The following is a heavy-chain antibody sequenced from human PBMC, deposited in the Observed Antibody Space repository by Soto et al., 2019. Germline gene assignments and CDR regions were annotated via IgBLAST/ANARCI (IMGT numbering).Heavy chain of an antibody. Sequence: QVQLQESGPGLVKPSQTLSLTCTVSGGSISSGGYYWSWIRQHPGKGLEWIGYIYYSGSTYYNPSLKSRGNISVDTSKNQFSLKLSSVTAADTAVYYCARAPDIVVVVAATDAFDIWGQGTMVTVSS. CDR1: GGSISSGGYY. CDR3: ARAPDIVVVVAATDAFDI. J-gene: IGHJ3*02. V-gene: IGHV4-31*03. D-gene: IGHD2-15*01. CDR2: IYYSGST.